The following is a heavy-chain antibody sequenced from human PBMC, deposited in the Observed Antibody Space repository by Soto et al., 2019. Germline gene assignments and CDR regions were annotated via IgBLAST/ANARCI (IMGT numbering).Heavy chain of an antibody. Sequence: QVQLVQSGAEVKEPGSSVKVSCKVSGGTFSSQTINWVRQVPGQGLEWMGSVIPIIGEGQYAQSFLGRVPITGDRPTSTAYRGLRSLTSEDTAVYYCASPAVNDLDADSSAFDIWGQGTMVTVSS. CDR2: VIPIIGEG. CDR1: GGTFSSQT. D-gene: IGHD1-1*01. J-gene: IGHJ3*02. V-gene: IGHV1-69*02. CDR3: ASPAVNDLDADSSAFDI.